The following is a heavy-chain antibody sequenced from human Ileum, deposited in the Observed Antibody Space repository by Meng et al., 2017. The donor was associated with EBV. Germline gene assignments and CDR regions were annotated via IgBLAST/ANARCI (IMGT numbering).Heavy chain of an antibody. V-gene: IGHV4-4*02. CDR1: GGSNSRRDW. J-gene: IGHJ4*02. CDR2: TSHSGST. CDR3: ASSDYYRSDY. Sequence: QVQRQESGQGLVKLSETLSLTCDVSGGSNSRRDWWSWVRQPPGKGLEWIGETSHSGSTNYSPSLKSRVTISLDKSKNQLSLKLNSVTAADTAVYYCASSDYYRSDYWGQGTLVTVSS. D-gene: IGHD3-22*01.